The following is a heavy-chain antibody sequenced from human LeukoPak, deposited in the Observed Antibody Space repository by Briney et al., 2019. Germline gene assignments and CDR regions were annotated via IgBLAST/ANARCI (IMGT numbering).Heavy chain of an antibody. CDR2: IYSGGTI. CDR1: GLTVSSSY. V-gene: IGHV3-53*05. J-gene: IGHJ6*03. Sequence: SGGSLRLSCAASGLTVSSSYMTWVRQAPGKGLEWVSLIYSGGTIYYADPVKGRFTISRDNSKNTLYLQMNSLRAEDTAVYYCAKDPSSWYNYYYYMDVWGKGTTVTVSS. D-gene: IGHD6-13*01. CDR3: AKDPSSWYNYYYYMDV.